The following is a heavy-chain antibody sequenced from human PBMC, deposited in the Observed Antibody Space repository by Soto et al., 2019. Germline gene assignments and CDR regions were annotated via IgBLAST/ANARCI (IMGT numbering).Heavy chain of an antibody. J-gene: IGHJ6*02. CDR3: AREGLSSGYDYYYYYYGMDV. V-gene: IGHV3-7*01. CDR1: GVPFTGYW. D-gene: IGHD5-12*01. Sequence: GGSLRLSCAASGVPFTGYWMSWVRQDPGKGLEWVANVKNDGSEVYYADSVKGRFTISRDNAKNTLYLQMNSLRAEDTAVYYCAREGLSSGYDYYYYYYGMDVWGQGTTVTVSS. CDR2: VKNDGSEV.